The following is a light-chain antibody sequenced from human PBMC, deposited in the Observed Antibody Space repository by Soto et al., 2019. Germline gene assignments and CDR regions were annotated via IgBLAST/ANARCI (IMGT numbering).Light chain of an antibody. V-gene: IGKV2-30*01. CDR3: MQCTDWPYT. CDR2: TVS. J-gene: IGKJ2*01. Sequence: DVVMTQSPLSLPVTLGQAASISCRSSHSLVYSDGNTHLNRCQHRPGQYPRCLIYTVSNRDSGVPDRFSGSGSGKEFTLKISRVEAEDVGVNYCMQCTDWPYTFGQWTKLEIK. CDR1: HSLVYSDGNTH.